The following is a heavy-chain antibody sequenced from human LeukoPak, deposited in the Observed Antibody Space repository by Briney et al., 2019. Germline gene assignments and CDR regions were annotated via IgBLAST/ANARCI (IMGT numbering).Heavy chain of an antibody. V-gene: IGHV3-21*01. Sequence: PGGSLRLSCAASGFTFSSYAMSWVRQAPGKGLEWVSSISSSSSYIYYADSVKGRFTISRDNAKNSLYLQMNSLRAEDTAVYYCASQNFIAAAGLYYYYYGMDVWGQGTTVTVSS. CDR2: ISSSSSYI. CDR3: ASQNFIAAAGLYYYYYGMDV. J-gene: IGHJ6*02. D-gene: IGHD6-13*01. CDR1: GFTFSSYA.